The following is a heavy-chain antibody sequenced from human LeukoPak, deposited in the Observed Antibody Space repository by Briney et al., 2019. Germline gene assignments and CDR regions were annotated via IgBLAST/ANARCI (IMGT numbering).Heavy chain of an antibody. CDR1: GYPFSAHF. CDR3: ARGDLGYCSGGSCYTTDY. CDR2: IIPIFGTA. D-gene: IGHD2-15*01. Sequence: SVKVSCKASGYPFSAHFLNWVRQAPGQGLEWMGGIIPIFGTANYAQKFQGRVTITADESTSTAYMELSSLRSEDTAVYYCARGDLGYCSGGSCYTTDYWGQGTLVTVSS. V-gene: IGHV1-69*13. J-gene: IGHJ4*02.